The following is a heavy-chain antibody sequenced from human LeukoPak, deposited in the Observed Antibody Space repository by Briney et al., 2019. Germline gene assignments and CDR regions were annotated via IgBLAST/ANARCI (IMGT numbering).Heavy chain of an antibody. CDR2: ISYDGSNK. Sequence: GGSLRLSCAASAFTFSNSAFTFSNYAMHWVRQAPGKGLEWVAVISYDGSNKDYADSVKGRFTISRDNSKNTLYLQMNSLRTEDTAVYYCARGGYYDILTGRIDYWGQGTLVTVSS. CDR1: AFTFSNSAFTFSNYA. D-gene: IGHD3-9*01. CDR3: ARGGYYDILTGRIDY. V-gene: IGHV3-30*04. J-gene: IGHJ4*02.